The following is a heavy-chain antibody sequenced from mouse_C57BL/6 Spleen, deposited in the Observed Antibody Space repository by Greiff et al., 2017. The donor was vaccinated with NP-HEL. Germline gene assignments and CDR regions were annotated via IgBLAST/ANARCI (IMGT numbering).Heavy chain of an antibody. Sequence: VQLQQSGPELVKPGASVKIPCKASGYTFTDYNMDWVKQSHGKSLEWIGDINPNNGGTIYNQKFKGKATLTVDKSSSTAYMELRSLTSEDTAVYYWARKWIYYDYRGYFDVWGTGTTVTVSS. CDR2: INPNNGGT. V-gene: IGHV1-18*01. J-gene: IGHJ1*03. CDR3: ARKWIYYDYRGYFDV. CDR1: GYTFTDYN. D-gene: IGHD2-4*01.